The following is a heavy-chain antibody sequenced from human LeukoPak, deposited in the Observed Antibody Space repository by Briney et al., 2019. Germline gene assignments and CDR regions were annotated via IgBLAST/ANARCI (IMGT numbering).Heavy chain of an antibody. CDR1: GFTFSSYS. CDR2: ISSSSSYI. D-gene: IGHD1-26*01. Sequence: GGSLRLSCAASGFTFSSYSMNWVRRAPGKGLEWVSSISSSSSYIYYADSVKGRFTISRDNAKNSLYLQMSSLRAEDTAVYYCARHKIVGAQSAHKYYYYYYGMDVWGQGTTVTVSS. J-gene: IGHJ6*02. V-gene: IGHV3-21*01. CDR3: ARHKIVGAQSAHKYYYYYYGMDV.